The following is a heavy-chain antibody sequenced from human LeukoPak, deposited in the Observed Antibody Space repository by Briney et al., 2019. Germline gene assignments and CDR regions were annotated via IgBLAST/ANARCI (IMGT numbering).Heavy chain of an antibody. Sequence: GGSLRLSCAGSGFTFSSYGISWVRQAPGKGLEWVSGISAGGSGTYYADSVKGRFTISRDSSKNTVYLQMNSLTAEDTAVYYCAKEERVGTTNYGMDVWGQGTTVTVSS. CDR1: GFTFSSYG. J-gene: IGHJ6*02. V-gene: IGHV3-23*01. D-gene: IGHD1-26*01. CDR2: ISAGGSGT. CDR3: AKEERVGTTNYGMDV.